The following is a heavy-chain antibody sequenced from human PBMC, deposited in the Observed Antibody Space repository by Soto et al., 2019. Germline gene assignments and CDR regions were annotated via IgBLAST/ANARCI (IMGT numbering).Heavy chain of an antibody. J-gene: IGHJ3*02. V-gene: IGHV4-31*03. Sequence: QVQLQESGPGLVKPSQTLSLTCTVSGGSISSGGYYWSWIRQHPGKGLEWIGYNYYSGSTYYNPSLKSRVTISVDTSKNQFSLKLSSVTAADTAVYYCAGVGVSGYASLDAFDIWGQGTMVTVSS. CDR2: NYYSGST. CDR3: AGVGVSGYASLDAFDI. D-gene: IGHD5-12*01. CDR1: GGSISSGGYY.